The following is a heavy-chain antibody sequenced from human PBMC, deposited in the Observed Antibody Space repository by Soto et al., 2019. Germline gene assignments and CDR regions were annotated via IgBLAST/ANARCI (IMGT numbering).Heavy chain of an antibody. CDR2: IWYDGSNK. V-gene: IGHV3-33*01. D-gene: IGHD6-19*01. J-gene: IGHJ4*02. Sequence: GGSLRLSCAASGFTFSSYGMHWVHQAPGKGLEWVAVIWYDGSNKYYADSVKGRFTISRDNSKNTLYLQMNSLRAEDTAVYYCARDQQWLVRFYFDFWGQGTLVTVSS. CDR1: GFTFSSYG. CDR3: ARDQQWLVRFYFDF.